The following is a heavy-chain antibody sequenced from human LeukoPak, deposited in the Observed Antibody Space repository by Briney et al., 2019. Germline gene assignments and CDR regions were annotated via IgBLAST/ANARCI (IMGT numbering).Heavy chain of an antibody. CDR3: ARDYYGPIDY. CDR1: GDSITSGSYY. CDR2: IYYRGTT. Sequence: SETLSLTCTVSGDSITSGSYYWGWVRQPPGKGLEWLGTIYYRGTTYYNPSLKSRVTISVDTSKNQFSLRLNSVTAADTAVYYCARDYYGPIDYWGQGTLVTVSS. V-gene: IGHV4-39*07. J-gene: IGHJ4*02. D-gene: IGHD3-10*01.